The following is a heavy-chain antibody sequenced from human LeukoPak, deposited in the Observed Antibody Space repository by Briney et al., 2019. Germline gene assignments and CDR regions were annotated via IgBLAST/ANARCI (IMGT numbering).Heavy chain of an antibody. J-gene: IGHJ6*02. CDR3: ARHLPHGMDV. V-gene: IGHV4-30-2*01. CDR1: GGSISSGGYS. CDR2: IYHSGST. Sequence: SETLSLTCAVSGGSISSGGYSWSWIRQPPGKGLEWIGYIYHSGSTYYNPSLKSRVTISVDRSENQFSLKLSSVTAADTAVYYCARHLPHGMDVWGQGTTVTVSS.